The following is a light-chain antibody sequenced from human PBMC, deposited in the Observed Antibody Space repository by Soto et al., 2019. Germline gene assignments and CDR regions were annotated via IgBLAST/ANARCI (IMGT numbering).Light chain of an antibody. CDR1: QNVRTF. CDR2: GAS. V-gene: IGKV3-11*01. CDR3: QQHSHWPPWT. J-gene: IGKJ1*01. Sequence: EVVLTQSPATLSLSPGERATFSCRASQNVRTFLDWYQQKPGQAPRLLIYGASNRATGIPARFSGSGSGTDFTLTISSLEPEDFAVYYGQQHSHWPPWTFGQGTRVEIQ.